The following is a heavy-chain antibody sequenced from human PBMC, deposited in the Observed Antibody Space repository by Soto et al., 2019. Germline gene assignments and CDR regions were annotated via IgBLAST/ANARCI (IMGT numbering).Heavy chain of an antibody. J-gene: IGHJ4*02. V-gene: IGHV1-46*02. CDR2: IHPSGGGT. D-gene: IGHD2-21*02. CDR1: GYTFNTYY. Sequence: QVQLVQSGAEVRKPGASVKVSCRPSGYTFNTYYLHWLRQAPGQALEWMGVIHPSGGGTTYAQKCRGRVTVTRDTATTAVFRELSSVGSDDTAVYYCARGGRIAVGTASFDNWGQGTRVTVAS. CDR3: ARGGRIAVGTASFDN.